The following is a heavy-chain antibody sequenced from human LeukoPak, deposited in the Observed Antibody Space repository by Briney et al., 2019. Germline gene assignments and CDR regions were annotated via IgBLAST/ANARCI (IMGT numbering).Heavy chain of an antibody. Sequence: ASVKVSCKGSGYTFNKYGIAWVRQAPGQGLEWMGWISAYNGDTKYAQKFQGRITMTTDTSANTAYMELRSLRSDDTAVYYCARRLADAFDIWGQGTMVTVSA. V-gene: IGHV1-18*01. CDR2: ISAYNGDT. J-gene: IGHJ3*02. D-gene: IGHD6-19*01. CDR3: ARRLADAFDI. CDR1: GYTFNKYG.